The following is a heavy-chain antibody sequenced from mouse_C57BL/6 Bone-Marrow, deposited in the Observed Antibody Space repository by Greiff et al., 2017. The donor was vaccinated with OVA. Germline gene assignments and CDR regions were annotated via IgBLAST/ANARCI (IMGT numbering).Heavy chain of an antibody. J-gene: IGHJ2*01. Sequence: EVQLQQSGPELVKPGASVKIPCKASGYTFTDYNMDWVKQSHGKSLEWIGDINPNNGGTIYNQKFKGKATLTVDKSSSTAYMELRSLTSEDTAVYYFARRGRLRPFFDYWGQGTTLTVSA. CDR3: ARRGRLRPFFDY. CDR1: GYTFTDYN. D-gene: IGHD1-1*01. CDR2: INPNNGGT. V-gene: IGHV1-18*01.